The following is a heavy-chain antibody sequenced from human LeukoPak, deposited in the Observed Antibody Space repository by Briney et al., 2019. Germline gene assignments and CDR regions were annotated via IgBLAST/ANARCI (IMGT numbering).Heavy chain of an antibody. CDR2: ISGSGGST. CDR1: GFTFSSYA. J-gene: IGHJ4*02. D-gene: IGHD3-3*01. V-gene: IGHV3-23*01. CDR3: AKGLRFLEWFEY. Sequence: QAGGSLRLSCAASGFTFSSYAMSWVRQAPGKGLEWVSAISGSGGSTYYADSVKGRFTISRGNSKNTLYLQMNSLRAEDTAVYYCAKGLRFLEWFEYWGQGTLVTVSS.